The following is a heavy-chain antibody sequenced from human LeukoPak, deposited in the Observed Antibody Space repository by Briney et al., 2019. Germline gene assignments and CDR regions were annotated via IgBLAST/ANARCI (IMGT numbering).Heavy chain of an antibody. Sequence: GGSLRLSCAASGFTFSSYAMHWVRQAPGKGLEWVTVISYHGRDQYYADSVKGRFTISRDNSKSTLSLQMNSLRAEDTAVYYCARQDCSSSSCYNDYWGQGTLVTVSS. J-gene: IGHJ4*02. D-gene: IGHD2-2*02. CDR3: ARQDCSSSSCYNDY. V-gene: IGHV3-30*04. CDR1: GFTFSSYA. CDR2: ISYHGRDQ.